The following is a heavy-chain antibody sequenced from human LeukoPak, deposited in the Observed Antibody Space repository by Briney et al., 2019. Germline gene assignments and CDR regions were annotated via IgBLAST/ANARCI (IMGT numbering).Heavy chain of an antibody. CDR1: GFTFSSYA. CDR3: ASPDVLRYFDWLLPFDY. CDR2: ISGSGGST. D-gene: IGHD3-9*01. V-gene: IGHV3-23*01. J-gene: IGHJ4*02. Sequence: GGSLRLSCAASGFTFSSYAMSWVRQAPGKGLEWVSAISGSGGSTYYADSVKGRFTISRDNSKNTLYLQMNSLRAEDTAVYYCASPDVLRYFDWLLPFDYWGQGTPVTVSS.